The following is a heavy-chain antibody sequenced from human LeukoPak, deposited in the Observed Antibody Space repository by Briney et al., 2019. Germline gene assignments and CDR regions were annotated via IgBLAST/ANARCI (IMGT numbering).Heavy chain of an antibody. J-gene: IGHJ4*02. CDR3: ASAGTSYGDQFFDY. D-gene: IGHD4-17*01. V-gene: IGHV3-7*01. CDR1: GFTISSYW. CDR2: IKQDGSER. Sequence: GGXLRLSCAASGFTISSYWMSWVRQAPGKGLEWVASIKQDGSERYYVDSVKGRFTISRDNGRNSLYPQMNSLRAEDTAVYYCASAGTSYGDQFFDYWGQGTLVTVSS.